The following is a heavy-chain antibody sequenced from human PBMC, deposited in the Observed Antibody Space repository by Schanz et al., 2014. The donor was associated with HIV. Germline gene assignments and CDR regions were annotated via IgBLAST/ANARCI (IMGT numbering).Heavy chain of an antibody. V-gene: IGHV3-21*01. Sequence: EVQLMESGGGLVQPGRSLRLSCAASGFSLEDYAMHWVRQAPGKGLEWVSSISDRSDYLHYADSVKGRFTISRDNAKNSLYLQMSSLRAEDTAVYYCARDSYYDRSRYSGYYYYGMDVWGQGTTVTVS. CDR3: ARDSYYDRSRYSGYYYYGMDV. J-gene: IGHJ6*02. CDR2: ISDRSDYL. CDR1: GFSLEDYA. D-gene: IGHD3-9*01.